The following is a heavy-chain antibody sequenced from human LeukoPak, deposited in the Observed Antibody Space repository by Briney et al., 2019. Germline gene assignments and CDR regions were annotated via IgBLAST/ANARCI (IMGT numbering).Heavy chain of an antibody. D-gene: IGHD6-19*01. Sequence: AGGSLRLSCAASGFTFSSYSMNWVRQAPGKGLEWVSSISSSSSYIYYADSVKGRFTISRDNAKNSLYLQMNSLRAEDTAVYYCARDSQWLDAFDIWGQGTMVTVSS. CDR2: ISSSSSYI. CDR1: GFTFSSYS. CDR3: ARDSQWLDAFDI. J-gene: IGHJ3*02. V-gene: IGHV3-21*01.